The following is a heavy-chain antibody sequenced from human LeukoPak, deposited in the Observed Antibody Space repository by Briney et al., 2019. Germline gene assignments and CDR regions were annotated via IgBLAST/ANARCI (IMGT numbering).Heavy chain of an antibody. CDR1: GASISSHY. V-gene: IGHV4-59*11. Sequence: KPSETLSLTCSVPGASISSHYWSWIRQPPGKGLEWIGYIYYSVRTNYKPSLKSRVTISVDMPNKQFSLKMISVTAADTAVYYCARGPLLGDDYDPPFRYWGQGTLVTVSS. CDR2: IYYSVRT. CDR3: ARGPLLGDDYDPPFRY. D-gene: IGHD4/OR15-4a*01. J-gene: IGHJ4*02.